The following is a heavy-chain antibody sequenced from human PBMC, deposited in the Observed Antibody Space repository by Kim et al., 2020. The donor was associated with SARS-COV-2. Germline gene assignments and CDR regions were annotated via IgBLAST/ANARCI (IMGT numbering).Heavy chain of an antibody. J-gene: IGHJ4*02. CDR1: GFAFGDYG. Sequence: GGSLRLSCAASGFAFGDYGMHWVRRAPGKGLEWVSFMSYEGTNRFYADSVRGRFTISRDNSKNTLYLEMNTLRPEDTALYYCARGGEILYPYSFDHWGQETLVTVSS. V-gene: IGHV3-30*03. CDR3: ARGGEILYPYSFDH. D-gene: IGHD2-8*01. CDR2: MSYEGTNR.